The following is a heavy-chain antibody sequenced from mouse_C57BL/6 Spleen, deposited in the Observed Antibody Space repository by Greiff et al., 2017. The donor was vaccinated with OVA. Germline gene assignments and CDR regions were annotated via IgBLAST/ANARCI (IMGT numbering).Heavy chain of an antibody. CDR2: INPSNGGT. J-gene: IGHJ2*01. D-gene: IGHD2-2*01. Sequence: QVQLQQPGTELVKPGASVKLSCKASGYTFTSYWMHWVKQRPGQGLEWLGNINPSNGGTNYNEKFKSKATLTVDKSSSTAYMQLSSLTSEDSAVYYCARWGYDVKRVFDDWGQGTTLTVSS. CDR1: GYTFTSYW. CDR3: ARWGYDVKRVFDD. V-gene: IGHV1-53*01.